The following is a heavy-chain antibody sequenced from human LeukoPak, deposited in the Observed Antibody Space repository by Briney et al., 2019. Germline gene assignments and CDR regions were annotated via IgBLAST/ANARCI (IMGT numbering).Heavy chain of an antibody. Sequence: SETLSLTCAVYGGSFSGYYWSWIRQPPGKGLEWIGEINHSGGTNYNPSLKSRVTISVDTSKNQFSLKLSSVTAADTAVYYCARGQITIFGVVTRTRREFDYWGQGTLVTVSS. J-gene: IGHJ4*02. CDR2: INHSGGT. V-gene: IGHV4-34*01. D-gene: IGHD3-3*01. CDR1: GGSFSGYY. CDR3: ARGQITIFGVVTRTRREFDY.